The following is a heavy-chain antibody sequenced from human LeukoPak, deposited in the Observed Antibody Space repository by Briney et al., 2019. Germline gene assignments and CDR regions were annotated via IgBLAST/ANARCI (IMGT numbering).Heavy chain of an antibody. D-gene: IGHD6-19*01. CDR1: GFTFSSYA. J-gene: IGHJ4*02. Sequence: GGSLRLSCAASGFTFSSYAMSWVRQAPGKGLEWVSAISRSGGSTYYADSVKGRFTISRDNSKNTLFLQMNSLRAEDTAVYYCAKDSLVGGWLVGYAFDSWGQGTLVTVSS. V-gene: IGHV3-23*01. CDR3: AKDSLVGGWLVGYAFDS. CDR2: ISRSGGST.